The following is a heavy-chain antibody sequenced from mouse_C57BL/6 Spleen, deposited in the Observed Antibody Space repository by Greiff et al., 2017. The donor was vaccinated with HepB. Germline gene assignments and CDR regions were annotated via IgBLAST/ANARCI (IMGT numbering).Heavy chain of an antibody. J-gene: IGHJ2*01. CDR3: ARADSSGYFDY. V-gene: IGHV1-55*01. D-gene: IGHD3-2*02. CDR1: GYTFTSYW. CDR2: IYPGSGGT. Sequence: VQLQQPGAELVKPGASVKMSCKASGYTFTSYWITWVKQRPGQGLEWIGDIYPGSGGTNYNEKFKGKATLTADKSSSTAYMQLSSLTSEDSAVYFCARADSSGYFDYWGQGTTLTVSS.